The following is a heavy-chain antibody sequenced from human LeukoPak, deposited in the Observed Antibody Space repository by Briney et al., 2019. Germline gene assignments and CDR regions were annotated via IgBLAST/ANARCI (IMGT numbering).Heavy chain of an antibody. J-gene: IGHJ4*02. D-gene: IGHD6-19*01. Sequence: PSETLSLTCAVYGDSFSGYYWSWIRQPPGKGLERFGDINHSGSTNYNPSLKSRVTISVDTSKNQFSLTLSSVTAADTAVYYGAREWIAVAGKRTPIKTYYFDYWGQGTLVTVAS. V-gene: IGHV4-34*01. CDR2: INHSGST. CDR1: GDSFSGYY. CDR3: AREWIAVAGKRTPIKTYYFDY.